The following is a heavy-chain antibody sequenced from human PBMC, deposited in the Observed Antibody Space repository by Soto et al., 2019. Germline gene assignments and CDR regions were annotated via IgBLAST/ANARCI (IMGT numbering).Heavy chain of an antibody. CDR3: ARDNYGPLDY. V-gene: IGHV1-2*02. Sequence: QVQLVQSGADEKKPGASVRVSCKPSGYPFTDLYIHRVRQAPGLGLEWMGWIDPRSGDSRKTQRCQGRFTMTRDTSTNTVYMELSSLRSDDTAVYFGARDNYGPLDYWGQGTLVTVSS. CDR2: IDPRSGDS. J-gene: IGHJ4*02. D-gene: IGHD3-10*01. CDR1: GYPFTDLY.